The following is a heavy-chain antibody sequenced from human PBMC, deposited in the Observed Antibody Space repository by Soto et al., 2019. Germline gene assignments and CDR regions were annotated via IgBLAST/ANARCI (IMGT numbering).Heavy chain of an antibody. CDR3: AKGGAHYRGCSGGRCYGVFDK. CDR2: ISYDGSDN. CDR1: GFTFDTYG. V-gene: IGHV3-30*18. D-gene: IGHD2-15*01. Sequence: PGWSLRLSCAASGFTFDTYGMHWVRQAPGKGLEWVAAISYDGSDNYYADSVRGRFTISRDNSKNTLDLQMNSLRVEDTAVYYCAKGGAHYRGCSGGRCYGVFDKWGQGNLVTVSP. J-gene: IGHJ4*02.